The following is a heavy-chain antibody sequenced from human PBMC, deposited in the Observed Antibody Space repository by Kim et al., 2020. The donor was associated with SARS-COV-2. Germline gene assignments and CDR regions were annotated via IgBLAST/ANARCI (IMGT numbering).Heavy chain of an antibody. CDR3: ARQTDDILTGYHY. V-gene: IGHV5-10-1*01. D-gene: IGHD3-9*01. CDR2: INPSDSYT. CDR1: GYTFTSYW. J-gene: IGHJ4*02. Sequence: GESLKISCKGSGYTFTSYWITWVRQMPGRGLEWMGTINPSDSYTNYGPSFQGHVTISADRSITTAFLQWSSLKASDTAMYYCARQTDDILTGYHYWGQGTLVTVSS.